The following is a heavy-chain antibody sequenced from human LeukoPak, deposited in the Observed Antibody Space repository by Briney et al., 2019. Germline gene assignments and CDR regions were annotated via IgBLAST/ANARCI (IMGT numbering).Heavy chain of an antibody. D-gene: IGHD2-15*01. CDR3: ARGCSGGSCYKGELNFDY. Sequence: SETLSLTCTVSGYSISSGYYWGWIRQPPGKGLEWIGSIYHSGRTYYNPSLKSRVTISVDTSKNQFSLKLSSVTAADTAVYYCARGCSGGSCYKGELNFDYWGQGTLVTVSS. CDR1: GYSISSGYY. V-gene: IGHV4-38-2*02. J-gene: IGHJ4*02. CDR2: IYHSGRT.